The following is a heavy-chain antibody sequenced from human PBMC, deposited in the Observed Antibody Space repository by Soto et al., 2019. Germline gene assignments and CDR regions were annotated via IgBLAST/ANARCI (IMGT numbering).Heavy chain of an antibody. CDR1: GGTFSSHS. Sequence: VQLMQSGAEVKQPGSSVKVSCKASGGTFSSHSINWVRQAPGQGHEWMGGIITLFGTAIYAQNFQGRVTITADQSTSTAYMELNSLRSDDTAVYYCAREVGYGDFSAALLDWGQGTLVTVSS. CDR3: AREVGYGDFSAALLD. V-gene: IGHV1-69*01. CDR2: IITLFGTA. D-gene: IGHD4-17*01. J-gene: IGHJ4*02.